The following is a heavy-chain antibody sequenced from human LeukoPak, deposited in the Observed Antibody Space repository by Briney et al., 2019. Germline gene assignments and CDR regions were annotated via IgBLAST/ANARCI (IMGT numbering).Heavy chain of an antibody. J-gene: IGHJ4*02. D-gene: IGHD5-18*01. CDR2: IYYSGST. CDR1: GGSISSSSYY. V-gene: IGHV4-39*07. CDR3: ARGRLWYY. Sequence: NTSETLSLTCTVSGGSISSSSYYWGWIRQPPGKGLEWIGSIYYSGSTYYNPSLKSRVTISVDTSKNQSSLKLSSVTAADTAVYYCARGRLWYYWGQGTLVTVSS.